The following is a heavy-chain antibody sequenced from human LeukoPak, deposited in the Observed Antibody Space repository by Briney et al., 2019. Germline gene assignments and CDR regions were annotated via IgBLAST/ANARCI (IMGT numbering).Heavy chain of an antibody. D-gene: IGHD3-22*01. J-gene: IGHJ4*02. CDR2: ISSSSSYI. CDR1: GFTFSSYS. Sequence: GGSLRLSCAASGFTFSSYSMNWVRQAPGKGLEWVSSISSSSSYIYYADLVKGRFTISRDNAKNSLYLQMNSLRAEDTAVYYCARAYSSGYPVDYWGQGTLVTVSS. CDR3: ARAYSSGYPVDY. V-gene: IGHV3-21*01.